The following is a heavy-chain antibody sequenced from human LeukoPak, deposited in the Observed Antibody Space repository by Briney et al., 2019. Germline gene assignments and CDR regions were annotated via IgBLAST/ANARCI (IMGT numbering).Heavy chain of an antibody. V-gene: IGHV1-46*01. CDR2: INPSGGST. CDR1: GYTFTSYY. J-gene: IGHJ4*02. Sequence: ASVKVSCKASGYTFTSYYMHWVRQAPGQGFEWMGIINPSGGSTSYAQKFQGRVTMTRDTSTSTVYMELSSLRSEDAAVYYCARDLGAVRSFDYWGQGTLVTVSS. CDR3: ARDLGAVRSFDY. D-gene: IGHD1-26*01.